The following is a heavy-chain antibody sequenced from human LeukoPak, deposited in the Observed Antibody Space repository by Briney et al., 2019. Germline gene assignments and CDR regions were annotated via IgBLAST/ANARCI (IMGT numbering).Heavy chain of an antibody. CDR2: IKGDGIET. J-gene: IGHJ4*02. V-gene: IGHV3-74*01. D-gene: IGHD3-10*01. Sequence: GGSLRLSCAASGFTFSGSWMHWVRQAPGKGLVWVSRIKGDGIETNYADSVKGRFTVSRDNAKNTLFLQMNSLRAEDTAVYFCARGVVLGSGSCASWGQGTLVTVSS. CDR1: GFTFSGSW. CDR3: ARGVVLGSGSCAS.